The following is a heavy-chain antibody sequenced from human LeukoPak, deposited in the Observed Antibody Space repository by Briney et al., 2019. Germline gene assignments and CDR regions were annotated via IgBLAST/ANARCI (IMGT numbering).Heavy chain of an antibody. V-gene: IGHV3-64D*06. J-gene: IGHJ4*02. CDR3: VKDDPYYSSGGGGGIGGNFDY. Sequence: GGSLRLSCSASGFTFSSYAMHWVRQAPGKGLEYVSAISSNGGSTYYADSVKGRFTISRDNSKNTLYLQMSSLRAEDTAVYYCVKDDPYYSSGGGGGIGGNFDYWGQGTLVTVSS. D-gene: IGHD6-25*01. CDR2: ISSNGGST. CDR1: GFTFSSYA.